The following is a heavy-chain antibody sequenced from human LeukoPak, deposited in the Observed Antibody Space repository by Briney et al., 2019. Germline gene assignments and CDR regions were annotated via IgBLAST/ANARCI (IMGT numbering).Heavy chain of an antibody. CDR3: LGGTGWIFDY. CDR2: ISYDGSNK. CDR1: GFTFSNYG. Sequence: PGRSLRLSCAASGFTFSNYGMHWVRQAPGKGLEWVAIISYDGSNKYYADSVKGRFTISRDNSKNMLYLQMNSLRAEDTAVYYCLGGTGWIFDYWGQGTLVTVSS. J-gene: IGHJ4*02. V-gene: IGHV3-30*03. D-gene: IGHD6-19*01.